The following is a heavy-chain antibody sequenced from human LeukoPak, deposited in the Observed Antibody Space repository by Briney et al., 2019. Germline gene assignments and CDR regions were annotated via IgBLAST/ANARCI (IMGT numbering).Heavy chain of an antibody. CDR1: GGSISSSSYY. CDR2: IYYSGST. D-gene: IGHD3-22*01. J-gene: IGHJ3*02. Sequence: PSETLSLTCTVSGGSISSSSYYWGWIRQPPGKGLGWIGSIYYSGSTYYNPSLKSRVTISVDTSKNQFSLKLSSVTAADTAVYYCARDLVDSSGPNDAFDIWGQGTMVTVSS. CDR3: ARDLVDSSGPNDAFDI. V-gene: IGHV4-39*07.